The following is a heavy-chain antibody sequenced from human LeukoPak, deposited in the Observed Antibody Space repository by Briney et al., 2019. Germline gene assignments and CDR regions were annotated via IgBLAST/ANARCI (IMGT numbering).Heavy chain of an antibody. D-gene: IGHD2-15*01. Sequence: SETLSLTCTVSGGSISSYYWSWIRQPPGKGLEWIGYIYCSGSTNYNPSLTSRVPISVDTSKNQFSLKLISVPAADTAVYYCARTPRWGCSGGSCYLDYWGQGTLVTVSS. V-gene: IGHV4-59*01. CDR3: ARTPRWGCSGGSCYLDY. CDR2: IYCSGST. CDR1: GGSISSYY. J-gene: IGHJ4*02.